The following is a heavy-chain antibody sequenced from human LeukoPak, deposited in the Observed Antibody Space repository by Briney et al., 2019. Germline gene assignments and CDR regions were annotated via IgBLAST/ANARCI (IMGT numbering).Heavy chain of an antibody. CDR2: IRAYNGNT. CDR1: GYTFTSYG. Sequence: ASVKVSCKASGYTFTSYGISWVRQAPGQGLEWMGWIRAYNGNTNYAQKLQGRVTMTTDTSTSTAYMELRSLRSDDTAVYYCARDRKMYYDILTGYGYYYYYMDVWGKGTTVTVSS. CDR3: ARDRKMYYDILTGYGYYYYYMDV. J-gene: IGHJ6*03. V-gene: IGHV1-18*01. D-gene: IGHD3-9*01.